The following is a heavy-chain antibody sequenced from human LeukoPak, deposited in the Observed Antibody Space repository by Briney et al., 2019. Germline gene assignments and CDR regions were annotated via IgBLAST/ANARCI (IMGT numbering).Heavy chain of an antibody. V-gene: IGHV1-18*01. CDR2: ISAYNGNT. J-gene: IGHJ6*03. CDR1: GYTFTSYG. Sequence: ASVKVSCKASGYTFTSYGISWVRQAPGQGLEWMGWISAYNGNTNYAQKFQGRVTMTRDTSISTAYMELSRLRSDDTAVYYCARATMVRGVILYYYYYMDVWGKGTTVTVSS. D-gene: IGHD3-10*01. CDR3: ARATMVRGVILYYYYYMDV.